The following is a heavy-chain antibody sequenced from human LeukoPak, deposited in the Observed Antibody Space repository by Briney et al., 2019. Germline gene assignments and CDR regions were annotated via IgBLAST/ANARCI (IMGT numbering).Heavy chain of an antibody. CDR2: INPNSGGT. V-gene: IGHV1-2*06. Sequence: ASVKVSCTTSGYTFTGYYMYWVRQAPGRGLEWMGRINPNSGGTNYAQKFQGRVTMTRDTSISTAYMELSRLRSDDTAVYYCAREAAPTTFDPWGQGTLVTVSS. CDR1: GYTFTGYY. J-gene: IGHJ5*02. CDR3: AREAAPTTFDP. D-gene: IGHD1-14*01.